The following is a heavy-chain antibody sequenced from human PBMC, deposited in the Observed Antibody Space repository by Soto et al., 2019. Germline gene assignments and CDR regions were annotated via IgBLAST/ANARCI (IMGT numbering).Heavy chain of an antibody. J-gene: IGHJ5*02. Sequence: GGSLRLSCAASGFTVSSNYMSWVRQAPGKGLEWVSVIYGGGSKNYADSVMGRFSISSDNSKNKLYLQLNSLRAEDTAVYYCARDRDGSGIYRRFPNWFDHWGQGTLVTVSS. V-gene: IGHV3-66*01. CDR2: IYGGGSK. D-gene: IGHD3-10*01. CDR1: GFTVSSNY. CDR3: ARDRDGSGIYRRFPNWFDH.